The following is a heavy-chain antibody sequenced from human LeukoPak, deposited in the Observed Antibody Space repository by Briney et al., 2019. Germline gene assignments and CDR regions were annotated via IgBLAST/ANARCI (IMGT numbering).Heavy chain of an antibody. V-gene: IGHV1-2*02. D-gene: IGHD3-22*01. CDR2: INPNSGGT. CDR3: ARGYYDSSGYPVDDY. CDR1: GYTFTGYY. Sequence: ASVKVSCKASGYTFTGYYMHWARQAPGQGLEWMGWINPNSGGTNYAQKFQGRVTMTRDTSISTAYMELSRLRSDDTAVYYCARGYYDSSGYPVDDYWGQGTLVTVSS. J-gene: IGHJ4*02.